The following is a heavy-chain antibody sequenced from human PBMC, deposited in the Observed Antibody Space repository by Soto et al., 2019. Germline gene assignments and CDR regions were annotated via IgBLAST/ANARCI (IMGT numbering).Heavy chain of an antibody. D-gene: IGHD4-4*01. CDR3: AKDYYSNYGRFDP. CDR1: GFTFSGYV. V-gene: IGHV3-23*01. J-gene: IGHJ5*02. Sequence: GGSLRLSCAASGFTFSGYVMSWVRQAPGKGPEWVSSISGSGGSTYYADSVKGRFTISRDNSKYTLYLQMNSLRAEDTAVYYCAKDYYSNYGRFDPWGQGTLVTVSS. CDR2: ISGSGGST.